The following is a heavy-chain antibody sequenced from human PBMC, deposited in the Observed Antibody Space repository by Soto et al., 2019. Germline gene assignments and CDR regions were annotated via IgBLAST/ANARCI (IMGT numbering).Heavy chain of an antibody. J-gene: IGHJ6*03. CDR2: INHSGSA. CDR3: ARGRSIAARPGYYYYMDV. CDR1: GGSFSGYY. D-gene: IGHD6-6*01. Sequence: QVQLQQWGAGLLKPSETLSLTCAVYGGSFSGYYWSWIRQPPGKGLEWIGEINHSGSANYNPSLKSRVTISVDTSKNQFSLKLSSVTAADTAVYYCARGRSIAARPGYYYYMDVWGKGTTVTVSS. V-gene: IGHV4-34*01.